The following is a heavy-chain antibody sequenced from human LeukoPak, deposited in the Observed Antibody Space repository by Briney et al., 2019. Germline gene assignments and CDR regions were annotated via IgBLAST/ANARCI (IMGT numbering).Heavy chain of an antibody. D-gene: IGHD2-2*03. Sequence: PSETLSLTCAVSGYSISSGYYWGWIRQPPGKGLEWIGSIYHSGSTYYNPSPKSRVTISVDTSKNQFSLKLSSVTAADTAVYYCARMGYAVDIGAFDIWGQGTMVTVSS. CDR1: GYSISSGYY. CDR2: IYHSGST. V-gene: IGHV4-38-2*01. CDR3: ARMGYAVDIGAFDI. J-gene: IGHJ3*02.